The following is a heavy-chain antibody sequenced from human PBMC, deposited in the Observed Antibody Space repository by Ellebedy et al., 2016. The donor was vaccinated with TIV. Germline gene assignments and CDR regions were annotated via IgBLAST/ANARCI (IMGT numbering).Heavy chain of an antibody. CDR1: GFIFSGYW. J-gene: IGHJ6*02. CDR3: VKCIAVPGRVLYQFYGMDV. V-gene: IGHV3-7*01. Sequence: PGGSLRLSCAASGFIFSGYWMTWVRQAPGKGLEWVANIKQDGSEKYYVESVKGRFTISRDNARNSLYLQMNSLRAEDTAVYYCVKCIAVPGRVLYQFYGMDVWGQGTTVTVS. D-gene: IGHD6-13*01. CDR2: IKQDGSEK.